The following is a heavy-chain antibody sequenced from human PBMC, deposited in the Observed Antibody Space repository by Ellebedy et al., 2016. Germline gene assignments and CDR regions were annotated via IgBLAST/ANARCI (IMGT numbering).Heavy chain of an antibody. Sequence: GESLKISCVASGFTFGNFFMSWVRQAPGKGLEWVSTISAGSDTTRLADSVKGRFTISRDSSKNSVYLRMNNLRVEDTAVYYCRQGHYADLWGQGTLVTVSS. J-gene: IGHJ4*02. CDR2: ISAGSDTT. CDR3: RQGHYADL. D-gene: IGHD4-17*01. CDR1: GFTFGNFF. V-gene: IGHV3-23*01.